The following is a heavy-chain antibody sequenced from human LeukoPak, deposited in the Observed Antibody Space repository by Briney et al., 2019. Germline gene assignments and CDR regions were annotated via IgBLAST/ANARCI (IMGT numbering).Heavy chain of an antibody. CDR3: ARDMWLWPD. V-gene: IGHV3-7*01. CDR2: IKQDGSEK. D-gene: IGHD6-19*01. J-gene: IGHJ4*02. Sequence: HPGGSLRLCCAASGFTFSIYWGNCLLLAQGKGLEWVANIKQDGSEKYYVDSVRGRFTISRDNAENSLYLQMNSLRAEDTAVYYCARDMWLWPDWGQGTLVAVSS. CDR1: GFTFSIYW.